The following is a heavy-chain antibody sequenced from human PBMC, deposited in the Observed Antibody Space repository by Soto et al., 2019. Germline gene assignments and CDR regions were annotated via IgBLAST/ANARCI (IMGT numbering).Heavy chain of an antibody. CDR1: GYTFYRYG. J-gene: IGHJ5*02. CDR3: ARDTQQDSNGYYLEWFDP. Sequence: QVKLVKSGAEVKKAGASVKVSCKASGYTFYRYGITWVRQAPGQGLEWMGWINPSNDNTNYAQKFRGRVTMTTDASTSTAHMELRSLKSDDTAVYYCARDTQQDSNGYYLEWFDPWGQGTLVTVSS. V-gene: IGHV1-18*01. CDR2: INPSNDNT. D-gene: IGHD3-22*01.